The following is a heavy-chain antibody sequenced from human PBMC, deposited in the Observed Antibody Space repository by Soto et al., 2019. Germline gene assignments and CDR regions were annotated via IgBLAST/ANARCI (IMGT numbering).Heavy chain of an antibody. CDR3: AREVSTTYGMDV. D-gene: IGHD3-3*02. CDR2: IYYSGST. Sequence: QMQLQESGPGLVKPSQTLSLTCTVSGGSISNGGFYWSWIRQHPGKGLEWIGYIYYSGSTYYNPSLKSRVTISVDTSKNQFSLKLSSVTAADTAVYYCAREVSTTYGMDVWGQGTTVTVSS. J-gene: IGHJ6*02. V-gene: IGHV4-31*03. CDR1: GGSISNGGFY.